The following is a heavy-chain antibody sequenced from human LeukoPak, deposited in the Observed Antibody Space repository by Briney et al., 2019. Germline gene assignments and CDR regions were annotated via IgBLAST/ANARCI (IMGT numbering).Heavy chain of an antibody. J-gene: IGHJ4*02. D-gene: IGHD2-21*01. CDR1: GGSISSYY. CDR3: ARWTPLASNFDY. Sequence: SETLSLTCTVSGGSISSYYWSWIRQPPGKGLEWIGYIYYSGSTNYNPFLKSRVTISVDTSKNQFSLKLSSVTAADTAVYYCARWTPLASNFDYWGQGTLVTVSS. V-gene: IGHV4-59*01. CDR2: IYYSGST.